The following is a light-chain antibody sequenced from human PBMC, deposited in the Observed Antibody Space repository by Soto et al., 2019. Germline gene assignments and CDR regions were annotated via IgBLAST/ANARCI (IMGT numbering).Light chain of an antibody. Sequence: DIQMTQSPSTLSASVGDRVTITCRASQSISSWLAWYQQKPGKAPKLLIYKASSLESGVPSRFSGSGSGTEFTLTISILQPDDFATYYCQQSFTFGPWTKVDIK. V-gene: IGKV1-5*03. CDR3: QQSFT. CDR1: QSISSW. CDR2: KAS. J-gene: IGKJ3*01.